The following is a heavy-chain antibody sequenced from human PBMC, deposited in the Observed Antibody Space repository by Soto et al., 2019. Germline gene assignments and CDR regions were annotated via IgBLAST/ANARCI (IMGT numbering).Heavy chain of an antibody. Sequence: QVQLVESGGGVVQPGRSLRLSCAASGFTFSTYSMHWVRQAPGRGLEWVAIMSYDGSNKYYADSVKGRFTISRDNSKNTLYLQLNSLRAEETAVFYCARAYLDFGNSWSGGFWFDPWGQGTLVTVSS. V-gene: IGHV3-30-3*01. D-gene: IGHD3-3*01. CDR3: ARAYLDFGNSWSGGFWFDP. CDR1: GFTFSTYS. CDR2: MSYDGSNK. J-gene: IGHJ5*02.